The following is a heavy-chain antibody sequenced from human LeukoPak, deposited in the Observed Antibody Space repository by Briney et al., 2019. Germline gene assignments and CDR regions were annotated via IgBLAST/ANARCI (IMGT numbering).Heavy chain of an antibody. CDR1: GYTFTGYY. J-gene: IGHJ4*02. CDR3: ARGAGIFGVVTNYYFDY. CDR2: INPNSGGT. Sequence: ASVTVSCKASGYTFTGYYMHWVRQAPGQGLEWMGRINPNSGGTNYAQKFQGRVTMTRDTSISTAYMELSRLRSDDTAVYYCARGAGIFGVVTNYYFDYWGQGTLVTVSS. D-gene: IGHD3-3*01. V-gene: IGHV1-2*06.